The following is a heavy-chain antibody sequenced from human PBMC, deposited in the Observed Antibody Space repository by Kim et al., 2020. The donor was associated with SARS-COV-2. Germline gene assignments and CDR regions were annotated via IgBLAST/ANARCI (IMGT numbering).Heavy chain of an antibody. V-gene: IGHV1-2*02. D-gene: IGHD6-19*01. Sequence: AQKFKGRVTMTRDTSISTAYMELSRLRSDDTAVYYCARGGIAVARGWFDPWGQGTLVTVSS. J-gene: IGHJ5*02. CDR3: ARGGIAVARGWFDP.